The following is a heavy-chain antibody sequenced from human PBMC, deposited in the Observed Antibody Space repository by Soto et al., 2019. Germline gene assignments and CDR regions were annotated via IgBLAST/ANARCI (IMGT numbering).Heavy chain of an antibody. J-gene: IGHJ4*02. CDR2: INHSGST. CDR3: ARGREVFYCSSTSCYGTLDY. D-gene: IGHD2-2*01. CDR1: GGSFSGYY. Sequence: PSETLSLTCAVYGGSFSGYYWSWIRQPPGKGLEWIGEINHSGSTNYNPSLKSRVTISVDTSKNQFSLKLSSVTAADTAVYYCARGREVFYCSSTSCYGTLDYWGQGTLVTVSS. V-gene: IGHV4-34*01.